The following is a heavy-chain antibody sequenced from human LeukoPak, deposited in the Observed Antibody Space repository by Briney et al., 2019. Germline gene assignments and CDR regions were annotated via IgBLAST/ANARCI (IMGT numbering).Heavy chain of an antibody. CDR2: IYHSGST. V-gene: IGHV4-4*02. Sequence: SGTLSLTCAVSGGSISSSNWWSWVRQPPGKGLEWIGEIYHSGSTNYNPSLKSRVTISVDKSKNQFSLKLSSVTAADTAVYYCASRTYCSGGSCYSGADYWGQGTLVTVSS. D-gene: IGHD2-15*01. J-gene: IGHJ4*02. CDR1: GGSISSSNW. CDR3: ASRTYCSGGSCYSGADY.